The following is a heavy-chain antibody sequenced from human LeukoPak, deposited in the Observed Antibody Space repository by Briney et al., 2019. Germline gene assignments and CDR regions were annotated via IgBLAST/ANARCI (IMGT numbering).Heavy chain of an antibody. J-gene: IGHJ3*02. CDR1: GGSISSYY. CDR2: IYYSGST. CDR3: ARVSTYDSGAFDI. Sequence: SETLSLTCTVSGGSISSYYWSWIRQPPGKGLEWIGYIYYSGSTNYNPSLKSRVTMSVDTSKNQFSLKLSSVTAADTAVYYCARVSTYDSGAFDIWGQGTVVSVSS. D-gene: IGHD3-22*01. V-gene: IGHV4-59*12.